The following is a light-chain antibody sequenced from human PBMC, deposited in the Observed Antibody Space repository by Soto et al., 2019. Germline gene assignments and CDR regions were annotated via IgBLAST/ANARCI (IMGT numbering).Light chain of an antibody. CDR3: QHRGKWPRT. CDR2: GAS. Sequence: EIVLTQSPATLSLSPGERATLSCRASQSVSSYLAWYQQKPGQAPRLLIYGASNRATGISARFSGSGPGTDFSLTISSLESEDFAVYYCQHRGKWPRTFGQGTKLEIK. J-gene: IGKJ2*01. V-gene: IGKV3-11*01. CDR1: QSVSSY.